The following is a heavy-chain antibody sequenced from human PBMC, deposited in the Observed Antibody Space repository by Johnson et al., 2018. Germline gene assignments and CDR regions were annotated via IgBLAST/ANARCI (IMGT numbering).Heavy chain of an antibody. CDR1: GGSISNYY. J-gene: IGHJ3*02. CDR2: IYYNGNT. Sequence: QVQLQESGPGLVKPSETLSLTCTLSGGSISNYYWSWIRQPPGKGLEWIGDIYYNGNTNYNPSLKSRVTISVDTSTNQFSLKLSSVTAADTAVYFCARDHPFVYGGNFDAFDIWGQGTMVIVSS. D-gene: IGHD4-23*01. V-gene: IGHV4-59*01. CDR3: ARDHPFVYGGNFDAFDI.